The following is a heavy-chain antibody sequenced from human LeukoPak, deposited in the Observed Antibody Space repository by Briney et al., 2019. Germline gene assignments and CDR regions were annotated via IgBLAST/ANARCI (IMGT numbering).Heavy chain of an antibody. CDR1: RYTFTSYG. Sequence: GASVKVSCKASRYTFTSYGISWVRQAPGQGLEWMGCITPNSDDTDYAQKFQGRVTMTRDTSINTAYVELTRLRSDDTAVYYCATGDYSGTIPDPIDMSGQGTMVTVSS. CDR2: ITPNSDDT. CDR3: ATGDYSGTIPDPIDM. V-gene: IGHV1-2*02. J-gene: IGHJ3*02. D-gene: IGHD3-10*01.